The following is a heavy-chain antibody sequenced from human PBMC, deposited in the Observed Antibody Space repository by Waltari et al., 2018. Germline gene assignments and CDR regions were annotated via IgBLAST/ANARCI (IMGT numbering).Heavy chain of an antibody. J-gene: IGHJ4*02. D-gene: IGHD5-18*01. CDR3: ARQPLHSYGTRHFDY. CDR1: GYTFTRYW. CDR2: IFPGDSNT. Sequence: EVQLVQSGAEVKKPGESLKISCEGSGYTFTRYWIGWVRQMPGKGLEWMGVIFPGDSNTRYSPSCQGQVTISADKSISTAYLQWSSLKASDTAMYFCARQPLHSYGTRHFDYWGQGTLVTVSS. V-gene: IGHV5-51*01.